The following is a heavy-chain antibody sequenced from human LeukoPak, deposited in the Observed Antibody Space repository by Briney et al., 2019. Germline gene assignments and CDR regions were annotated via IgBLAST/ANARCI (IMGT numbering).Heavy chain of an antibody. CDR1: GFTFDDYS. Sequence: GGSLRLACAAAGFTFDDYSIGWVRQAPGKGLEWVSLISWDGGSTYYADSVKGRFTISRDNSKNSLYLQMNSLRAEDTALYYCAKGKRYYYYMDVWGKGTTVTVSS. J-gene: IGHJ6*03. CDR3: AKGKRYYYYMDV. CDR2: ISWDGGST. V-gene: IGHV3-43D*03.